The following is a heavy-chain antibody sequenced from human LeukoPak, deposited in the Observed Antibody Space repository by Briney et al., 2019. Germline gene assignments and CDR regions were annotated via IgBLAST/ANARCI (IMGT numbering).Heavy chain of an antibody. CDR1: GLTFAAYA. Sequence: PGGSLRLSCAASGLTFAAYAMTWVRQAPGKGPEWVSSIVGSGDTTVYADSVKGRFTISRDNSKNTLYLQMNSLRAEDTAIYYCAKDPNGDYIGAFDDWGQGTMVTVSS. V-gene: IGHV3-23*01. CDR3: AKDPNGDYIGAFDD. J-gene: IGHJ3*01. D-gene: IGHD2-21*02. CDR2: IVGSGDTT.